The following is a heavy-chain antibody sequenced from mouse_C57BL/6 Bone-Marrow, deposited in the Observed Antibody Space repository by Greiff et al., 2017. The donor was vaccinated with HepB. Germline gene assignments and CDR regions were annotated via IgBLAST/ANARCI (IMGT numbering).Heavy chain of an antibody. Sequence: VKLMESGAELAKPGASVKLSCKASGYTFTSYWMHWVKQRSGQGLEWIGYINPSSGYTKYNQKFKDKVTLTADKSSSTAYMQLSSRTYEDSAVYYCARSLSGEFYYYGSSYGRIDYYDMDYWGQGTSVTVSS. D-gene: IGHD1-1*01. J-gene: IGHJ4*01. CDR3: ARSLSGEFYYYGSSYGRIDYYDMDY. CDR2: INPSSGYT. CDR1: GYTFTSYW. V-gene: IGHV1-7*01.